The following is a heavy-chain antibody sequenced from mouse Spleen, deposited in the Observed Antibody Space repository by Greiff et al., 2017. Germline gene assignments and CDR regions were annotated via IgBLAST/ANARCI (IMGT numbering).Heavy chain of an antibody. D-gene: IGHD2-2*01. CDR3: ARGGGYDAFFAY. J-gene: IGHJ3*01. CDR1: GYSFTGYY. CDR2: INPSTGGT. V-gene: IGHV1-42*01. Sequence: VQLKQSGPELVKPGASVKISCKASGYSFTGYYMNWVKQSPEKSLEWIGEINPSTGGTTYNQKFKAKATLTVDKSSSTAYMQLKSLTSEDSAVYYCARGGGYDAFFAYWGQGTLVTVSA.